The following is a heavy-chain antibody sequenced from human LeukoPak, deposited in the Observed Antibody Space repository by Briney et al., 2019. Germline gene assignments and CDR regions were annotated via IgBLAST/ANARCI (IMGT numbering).Heavy chain of an antibody. V-gene: IGHV3-21*01. J-gene: IGHJ4*02. Sequence: GGSLRLSCAASGFTSSSYSMNWVRQAPGKGLEWVSSISSSSSYIYYADSVKGRFTISRDNAKNSLYLQMNSLRAEDTAVYYCARDQSGWYLDYWGQGTLVTVSS. CDR1: GFTSSSYS. CDR2: ISSSSSYI. D-gene: IGHD6-19*01. CDR3: ARDQSGWYLDY.